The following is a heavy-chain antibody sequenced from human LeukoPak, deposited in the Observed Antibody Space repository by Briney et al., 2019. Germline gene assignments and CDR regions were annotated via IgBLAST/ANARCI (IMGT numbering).Heavy chain of an antibody. Sequence: ASVKVSCKASGYTFTSYYIHWVRQAPGQGLEWMGIIYPGGGSTSYAQKFQGRVTMTRDMSTSTVYMELSSLRSEDTAVYYCARDCPYGDYALCMDVWGKGTTVTVSS. CDR1: GYTFTSYY. V-gene: IGHV1-46*01. CDR3: ARDCPYGDYALCMDV. CDR2: IYPGGGST. J-gene: IGHJ6*04. D-gene: IGHD4-17*01.